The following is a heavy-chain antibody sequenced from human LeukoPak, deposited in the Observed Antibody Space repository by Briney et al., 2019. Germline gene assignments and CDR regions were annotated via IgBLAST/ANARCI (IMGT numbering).Heavy chain of an antibody. Sequence: GSLRLSCAASGFTFDDYTMHWVRQAPGKGLEWVSLISWDGGSTYYADSVKGRFTISRDNSKNSLYLQMNSLRTEDTALYYCAKEGGSPSYYFDYWGQGTLVTVSS. J-gene: IGHJ4*02. CDR3: AKEGGSPSYYFDY. CDR2: ISWDGGST. V-gene: IGHV3-43*01. D-gene: IGHD1-26*01. CDR1: GFTFDDYT.